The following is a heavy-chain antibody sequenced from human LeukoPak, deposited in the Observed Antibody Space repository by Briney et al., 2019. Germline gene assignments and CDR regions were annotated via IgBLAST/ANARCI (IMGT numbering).Heavy chain of an antibody. J-gene: IGHJ4*02. V-gene: IGHV1-2*02. CDR3: ARVRPYSSGWNFDY. D-gene: IGHD6-19*01. CDR2: INPNSGGT. CDR1: EYTLTGYY. Sequence: ASVKVSCKGSEYTLTGYYMHWVRQAPGQGLEWVGWINPNSGGTNYAQKFQGRVTMTRDTSISTAYMELSRLKSDDTAVYYCARVRPYSSGWNFDYWGQGTLLTVSS.